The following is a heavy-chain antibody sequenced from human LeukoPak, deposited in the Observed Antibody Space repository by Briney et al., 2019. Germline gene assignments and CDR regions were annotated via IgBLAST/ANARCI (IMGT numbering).Heavy chain of an antibody. CDR3: AGGQMFTSGGFDN. CDR1: GFSVSDKY. D-gene: IGHD6-19*01. Sequence: PGGSLRLSCAVSGFSVSDKYMSWVRQAPGKGLECVSVFYTGGDKYYAAFVKGRFTISRDNSNNMVFLQMNSLTVEDTALYYCAGGQMFTSGGFDNWGQGTLVTVSS. CDR2: FYTGGDK. V-gene: IGHV3-53*01. J-gene: IGHJ4*02.